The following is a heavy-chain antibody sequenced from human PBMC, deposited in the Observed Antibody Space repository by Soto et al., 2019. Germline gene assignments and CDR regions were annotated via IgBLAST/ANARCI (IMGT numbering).Heavy chain of an antibody. D-gene: IGHD1-26*01. Sequence: QVQLVESGGGVVQPGRSLRLSCAASGFTFSSYGMHWVRQAPGKGLEWVAVISYDGSNKYYADSVKGRFTISRDNSKNTLYLQMNSLRAEDTAVFYCAKDDGGSYYPFSYYYYGMDVWGQGTTVTVPS. V-gene: IGHV3-30*18. J-gene: IGHJ6*02. CDR1: GFTFSSYG. CDR3: AKDDGGSYYPFSYYYYGMDV. CDR2: ISYDGSNK.